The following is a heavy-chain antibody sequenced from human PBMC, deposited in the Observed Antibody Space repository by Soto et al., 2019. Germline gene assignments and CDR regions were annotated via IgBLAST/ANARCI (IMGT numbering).Heavy chain of an antibody. CDR3: ANPYCSSTSCTRSAFDI. CDR2: ISGSGGST. D-gene: IGHD2-2*01. J-gene: IGHJ3*02. CDR1: GFTFSSYA. V-gene: IGHV3-23*01. Sequence: GGSLRLSCAASGFTFSSYAMSWVRQAPGKGLEWVSAISGSGGSTYYADSVKGRFTISRDNSKNTLYLQMNSLRAEDTAVYYCANPYCSSTSCTRSAFDIWGQGTMVTVSS.